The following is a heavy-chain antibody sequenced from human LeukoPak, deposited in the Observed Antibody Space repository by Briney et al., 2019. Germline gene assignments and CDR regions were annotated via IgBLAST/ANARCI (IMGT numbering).Heavy chain of an antibody. V-gene: IGHV3-11*03. Sequence: KPGGSLILSCAASGFTFSDYYMSWIRQAPGKGLEWVSYIRSSYTNYADSVKGRFTISRDVAKNSLYLQMNSLRAEDTAVYYCARLHSSTLDYWGQGTLITVSS. D-gene: IGHD6-13*01. CDR3: ARLHSSTLDY. CDR1: GFTFSDYY. CDR2: IRSSYT. J-gene: IGHJ4*02.